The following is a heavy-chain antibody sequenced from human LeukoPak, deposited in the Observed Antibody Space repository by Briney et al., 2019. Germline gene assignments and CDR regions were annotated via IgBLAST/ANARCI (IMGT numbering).Heavy chain of an antibody. CDR3: ATLGYCSGGSCYLGYDAFDI. Sequence: GGSLRLSCAASGFTFSSYSMNWVRQAPGKGLEWVSYISSSSSTIYYADSVKGRFTISRDNSKNTLYLQMNSLRAEDTAVYYCATLGYCSGGSCYLGYDAFDIWGQGTMVTVSS. CDR2: ISSSSSTI. V-gene: IGHV3-48*01. J-gene: IGHJ3*02. CDR1: GFTFSSYS. D-gene: IGHD2-15*01.